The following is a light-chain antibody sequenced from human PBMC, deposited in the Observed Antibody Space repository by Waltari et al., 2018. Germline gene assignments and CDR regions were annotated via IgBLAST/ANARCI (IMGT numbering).Light chain of an antibody. Sequence: QSVLTQPPSASGTPGQRVTFSCSGSSSNIGSNPVNWYQQLPGTAPKLLIYNNNRRPSGVPDRFSGSKSGTSASLAISGLQSEDEADYYCAAWDGSVIGHYVFGTGTKVTVL. CDR3: AAWDGSVIGHYV. CDR1: SSNIGSNP. V-gene: IGLV1-44*01. J-gene: IGLJ1*01. CDR2: NNN.